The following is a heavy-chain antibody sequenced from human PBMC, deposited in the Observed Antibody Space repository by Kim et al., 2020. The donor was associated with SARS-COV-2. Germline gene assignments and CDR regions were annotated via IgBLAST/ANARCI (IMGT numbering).Heavy chain of an antibody. Sequence: SVSGCRTYYADSVKGRFTIYRDNSKNTLYLQMNSLRAEDTAVYYCAKDSWWGQGTLVTVSS. CDR2: SVSGCRT. V-gene: IGHV3-23*01. J-gene: IGHJ4*02. CDR3: AKDSW.